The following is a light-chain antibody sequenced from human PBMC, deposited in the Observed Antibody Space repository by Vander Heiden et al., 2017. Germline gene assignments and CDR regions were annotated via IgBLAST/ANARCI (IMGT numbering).Light chain of an antibody. Sequence: QSLLTQPASVSGSLGQSLTISCTGTSRNIGSYKFVSWYQRHPGTAPRLIIFEVTKRPSGVSNRFSGSKSGNTASLTISGLQAEDEADYFCCSYAGSGTVVFGGGTKTTVL. V-gene: IGLV2-23*02. CDR2: EVT. J-gene: IGLJ2*01. CDR1: SRNIGSYKF. CDR3: CSYAGSGTVV.